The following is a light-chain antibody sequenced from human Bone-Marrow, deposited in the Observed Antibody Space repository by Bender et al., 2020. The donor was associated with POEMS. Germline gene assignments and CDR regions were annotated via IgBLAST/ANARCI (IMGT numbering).Light chain of an antibody. CDR2: DVN. CDR3: SSYTSITTLEV. V-gene: IGLV2-14*03. Sequence: TQPPSVSVSPGQTARITCSGDGLPRHYAYWYQQKPGQAPKLMIYDVNKRPSGVPDRFSGSKSRNTASLTISGLQAEDEAHYYCSSYTSITTLEVFGGGTKLTVL. J-gene: IGLJ2*01. CDR1: DGLPRHY.